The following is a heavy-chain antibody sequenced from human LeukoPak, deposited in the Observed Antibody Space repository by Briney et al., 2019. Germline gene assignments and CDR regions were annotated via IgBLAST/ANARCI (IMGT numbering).Heavy chain of an antibody. J-gene: IGHJ4*02. D-gene: IGHD6-6*01. CDR3: AKDQYSSSNFFDC. CDR1: GFTFSSYG. V-gene: IGHV3-30*02. Sequence: GGSLRLSCAASGFTFSSYGMNWVRQAPGKGLEWVAFIQSDGSIKYYADSVKGRFTISRDNSKNTLYLQMNSLRAEDTAVFYCAKDQYSSSNFFDCWGQGTLVTVSS. CDR2: IQSDGSIK.